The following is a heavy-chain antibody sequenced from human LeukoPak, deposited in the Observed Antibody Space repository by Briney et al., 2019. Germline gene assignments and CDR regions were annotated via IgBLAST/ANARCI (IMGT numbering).Heavy chain of an antibody. CDR3: AGMLIVGATAFDY. CDR1: GYSISSGYY. Sequence: SETLSLTCAVSGYSISSGYYWGCIRQPPGKVLEWIGSIYHSGSNYYNPSLKSRVTISVDTSKNQFSLKLSSVTAADTAGYYCAGMLIVGATAFDYWGQGTLVTVSS. D-gene: IGHD1-26*01. V-gene: IGHV4-38-2*01. CDR2: IYHSGSN. J-gene: IGHJ4*02.